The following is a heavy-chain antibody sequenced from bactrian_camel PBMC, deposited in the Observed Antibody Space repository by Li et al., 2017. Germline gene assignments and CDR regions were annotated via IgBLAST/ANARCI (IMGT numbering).Heavy chain of an antibody. CDR1: GFTFNTYG. V-gene: IGHV3S10*01. CDR3: AQMIGSTGA. D-gene: IGHD3*01. J-gene: IGHJ6*01. Sequence: DVQLVESGGELVQPGGSLRLSCATSGFTFNTYGMSWVRQAPGKGPEWVSGIKSTGSTYYADSVKGRFTISRDNAKNTVHLQLNKLKTEDMAMYYCAQMIGSTGAWGQGTQVTVS. CDR2: IKSTGST.